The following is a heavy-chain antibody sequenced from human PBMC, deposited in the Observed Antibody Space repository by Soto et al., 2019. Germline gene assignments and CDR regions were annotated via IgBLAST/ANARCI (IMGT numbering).Heavy chain of an antibody. CDR1: GFTFTTYA. Sequence: LRLSCEASGFTFTTYAMHWVRQAQGKGLEWVAVISYDGSNKYYADSVRGRFTISRDNSKNTLYLQMNSLRTEDTAVYYCARDLRAISADGLAYWGEGTLVTVSS. CDR3: ARDLRAISADGLAY. D-gene: IGHD6-13*01. CDR2: ISYDGSNK. J-gene: IGHJ4*02. V-gene: IGHV3-30-3*01.